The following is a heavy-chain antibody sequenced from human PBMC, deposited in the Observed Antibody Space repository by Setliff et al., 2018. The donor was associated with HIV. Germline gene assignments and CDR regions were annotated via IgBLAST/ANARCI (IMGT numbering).Heavy chain of an antibody. CDR2: INPNSGGT. CDR3: ARYLVVVPVAVGGLDV. J-gene: IGHJ6*02. D-gene: IGHD2-2*01. Sequence: GASVKVSCKASGYRFTDYYIHWVRQAPGQGLEWMGWINPNSGGTNYAQKFQGRVTMTRDTSISTAYMEPSGLTSDDSAVYYCARYLVVVPVAVGGLDVWGQGTTVTVSS. V-gene: IGHV1-2*02. CDR1: GYRFTDYY.